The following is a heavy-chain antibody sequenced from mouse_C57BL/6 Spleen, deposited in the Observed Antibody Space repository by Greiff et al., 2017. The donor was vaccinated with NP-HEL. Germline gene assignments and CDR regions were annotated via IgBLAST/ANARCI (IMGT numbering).Heavy chain of an antibody. Sequence: VQLQQSGPELVKPGASVKISCKASGYTFTDYYMNWVKQSHGKSLEWIGDINPNNGGTSYNQKFKGKATLTVDKSSSTAYMELRSLTSEDSAVYYCARWDGYYPPWFAYWGQGTLVTVSA. J-gene: IGHJ3*01. CDR2: INPNNGGT. CDR1: GYTFTDYY. D-gene: IGHD2-3*01. V-gene: IGHV1-26*01. CDR3: ARWDGYYPPWFAY.